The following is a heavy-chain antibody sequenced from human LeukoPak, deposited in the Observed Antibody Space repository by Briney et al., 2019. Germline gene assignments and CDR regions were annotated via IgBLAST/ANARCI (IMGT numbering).Heavy chain of an antibody. Sequence: SETLSLTCAVYGGSLSGYYWSWIRQPPGKGLEWIGEINHSGSANYNPSLKSRVTISVDTSKNQFSLKLSSVTAADTAVYYCARRLRYCSSTSCQTGGWFDPWGQGTLVTVSS. J-gene: IGHJ5*02. CDR1: GGSLSGYY. D-gene: IGHD2-2*01. CDR2: INHSGSA. CDR3: ARRLRYCSSTSCQTGGWFDP. V-gene: IGHV4-34*01.